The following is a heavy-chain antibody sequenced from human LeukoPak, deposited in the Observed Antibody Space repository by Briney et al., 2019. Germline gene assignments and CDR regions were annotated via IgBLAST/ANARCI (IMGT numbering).Heavy chain of an antibody. J-gene: IGHJ4*02. CDR1: GFTFSSYA. CDR2: ISYDGSNK. D-gene: IGHD2-2*01. Sequence: GRSLRLSCAASGFTFSSYAMHWVRQAPGKGLEWVAVISYDGSNKYYADSVKGRFTISRDNSKNTLYLQMNSLRAEDTAVYYCAKDYGTGSTSRRAHPDPADYWGQGTLVTVSS. V-gene: IGHV3-30-3*01. CDR3: AKDYGTGSTSRRAHPDPADY.